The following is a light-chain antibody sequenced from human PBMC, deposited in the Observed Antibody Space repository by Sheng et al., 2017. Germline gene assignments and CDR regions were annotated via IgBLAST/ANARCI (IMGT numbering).Light chain of an antibody. CDR2: GAS. V-gene: IGKV1-NL1*01. CDR1: QGISNS. CDR3: QQYYSPPWT. Sequence: DIQMTQSPSSLSASVGDRVTFTCRASQGISNSLAWYQQKPGKAPKLLLYGASRLESGVPSRFVGSGFGADYSLTISRLQPEDFATYYCQQYYSPPWTFGQGP. J-gene: IGKJ1*01.